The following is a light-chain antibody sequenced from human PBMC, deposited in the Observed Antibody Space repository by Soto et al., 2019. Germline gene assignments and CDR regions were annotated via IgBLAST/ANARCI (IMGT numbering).Light chain of an antibody. V-gene: IGKV3-11*01. CDR3: QQRSNWPPIT. J-gene: IGKJ5*01. CDR2: DAS. CDR1: QSVSSY. Sequence: EIVLTQSPATLSLSPGERATLSCRASQSVSSYLAWYQQKPGQAPRLLIYDASNRATGIPARFSGSGSGTDVTLTISSLVPEDFAVYYCQQRSNWPPITFGQGTRLEIK.